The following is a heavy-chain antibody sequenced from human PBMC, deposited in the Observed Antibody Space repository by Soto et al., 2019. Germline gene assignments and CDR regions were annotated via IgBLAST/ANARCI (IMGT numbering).Heavy chain of an antibody. V-gene: IGHV4-31*03. Sequence: QVQLQESGPGLVKPSQTLSRTCTVSGGSISSGGYYWSWIRQHPGKGLEWIGYIYYSGSTYYNPSLKSRVTISVDTSKNQFSLKLSSVTAADTAVYYCARVRQDYSNYYYGMDVWGQGTTVTVSS. CDR2: IYYSGST. CDR3: ARVRQDYSNYYYGMDV. J-gene: IGHJ6*02. CDR1: GGSISSGGYY. D-gene: IGHD4-4*01.